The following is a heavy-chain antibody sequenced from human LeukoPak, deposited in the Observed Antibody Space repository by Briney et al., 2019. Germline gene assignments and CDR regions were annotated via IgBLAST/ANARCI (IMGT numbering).Heavy chain of an antibody. CDR2: ISSSSSYI. D-gene: IGHD6-19*01. CDR3: ARAPTFSGWFDY. CDR1: GFTFSSYN. V-gene: IGHV3-21*01. Sequence: GGSLRLSCAASGFTFSSYNMNWVRQAPGKGLEWVSSISSSSSYIYYADSVKGRFTISSDNAKNSLYLQMNSLRVEDTAVYYCARAPTFSGWFDYWGQGTLVTVSS. J-gene: IGHJ4*02.